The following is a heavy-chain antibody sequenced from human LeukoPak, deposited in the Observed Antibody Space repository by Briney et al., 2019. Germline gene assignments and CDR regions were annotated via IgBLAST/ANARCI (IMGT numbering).Heavy chain of an antibody. V-gene: IGHV3-11*01. CDR2: ITSNSGSTI. D-gene: IGHD2-2*01. CDR3: AKSLEGGYCSSPSCFGFDY. Sequence: GGSLRLSCAASGFTFSDYHMGWIRQAPGKGLEWVSYITSNSGSTIYYADSVKGRFTISRDNAKNSLYLQMNSLSADDTAVYYCAKSLEGGYCSSPSCFGFDYWGQGTLVTISS. J-gene: IGHJ4*02. CDR1: GFTFSDYH.